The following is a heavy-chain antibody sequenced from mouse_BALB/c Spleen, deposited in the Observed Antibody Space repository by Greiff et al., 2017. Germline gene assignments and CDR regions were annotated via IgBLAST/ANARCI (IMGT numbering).Heavy chain of an antibody. CDR1: GYTFTSYW. V-gene: IGHV1-69*02. J-gene: IGHJ2*01. D-gene: IGHD1-1*01. CDR2: IYPSDSYT. CDR3: TRSGDYYYGSRDFDY. Sequence: QVQLQQPGAELVRPGASVKLSCKASGYTFTSYWINWVKQRPGQGLEWIGNIYPSDSYTNYNQKFKDKATLTVDKSSSTAYMQLSSPTSEDSAVYYCTRSGDYYYGSRDFDYWGQGTTLTVSS.